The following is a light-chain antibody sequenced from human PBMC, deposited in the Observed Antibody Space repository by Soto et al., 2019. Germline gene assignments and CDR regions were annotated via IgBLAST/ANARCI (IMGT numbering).Light chain of an antibody. V-gene: IGKV1-39*01. J-gene: IGKJ4*01. CDR1: QSISSY. Sequence: DIQMTQSPSSLSASVGDRVTITCRASQSISSYLNWYQQKPGKAPNLLIYAASSLQSGVPSRFSGSGSGTDFTLTITSLQPEDFATYYCQQADSLPRTFGGGTKVDIK. CDR3: QQADSLPRT. CDR2: AAS.